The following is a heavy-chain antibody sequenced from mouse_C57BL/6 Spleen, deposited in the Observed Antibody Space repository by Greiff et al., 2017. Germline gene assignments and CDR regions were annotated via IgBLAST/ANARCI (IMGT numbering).Heavy chain of an antibody. D-gene: IGHD1-2*01. V-gene: IGHV1-81*01. CDR3: ARASITTALFDY. CDR1: GYTFTSYG. J-gene: IGHJ2*01. CDR2: IYPRSGNT. Sequence: VQLVESGAELARPGASVKLSCKASGYTFTSYGISWVKQRTGQGLEWIGEIYPRSGNTYYNEKFKGKATLTADKSSSTAYMELRSLTSEDSAVYFCARASITTALFDYWGQGTTLTVSS.